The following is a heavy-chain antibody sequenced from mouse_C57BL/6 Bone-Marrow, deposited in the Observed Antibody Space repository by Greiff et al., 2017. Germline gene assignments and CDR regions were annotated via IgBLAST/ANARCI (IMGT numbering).Heavy chain of an antibody. CDR3: ARDALYGYRGFAY. CDR1: GFTFSDFY. J-gene: IGHJ3*01. CDR2: SRNKANDYTT. Sequence: EVQLVESGGGLVQSGRSLRLSCATSGFTFSDFYMEWVRQAPGKGLEWIAASRNKANDYTTEYSASVKGRFIVSRDTSQSILYLQMNALRAEDTAIYYCARDALYGYRGFAYWGQGTLVTVSA. D-gene: IGHD2-2*01. V-gene: IGHV7-1*01.